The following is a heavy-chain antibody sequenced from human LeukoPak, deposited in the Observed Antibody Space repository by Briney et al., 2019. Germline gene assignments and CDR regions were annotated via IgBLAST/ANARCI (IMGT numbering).Heavy chain of an antibody. CDR3: TRGAGWLIDY. Sequence: PGGSLRLSCAASGFTFSSYAMSWVRQAPGKGLEWVSAIRNGGGSIYYADSVKGRFTISRDNSKNTLYLQMNSLRAEDTAVYYCTRGAGWLIDYWGQGILVTVSS. CDR2: IRNGGGSI. D-gene: IGHD3-16*01. J-gene: IGHJ4*02. CDR1: GFTFSSYA. V-gene: IGHV3-23*01.